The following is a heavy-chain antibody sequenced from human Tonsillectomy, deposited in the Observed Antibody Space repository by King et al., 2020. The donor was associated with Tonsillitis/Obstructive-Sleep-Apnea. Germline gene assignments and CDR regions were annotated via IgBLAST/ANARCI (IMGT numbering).Heavy chain of an antibody. CDR3: AKAPYDNVWGSYRYDY. CDR1: GFTFSSYA. CDR2: ISGSGGST. Sequence: VQLVESGGGLVQPGGSLRLSCAASGFTFSSYAMSWVRQAPGKGLEWVSVISGSGGSTYYADSVKGRFTISRDNSKNTLYLQMNSLRAEDTAVYYCAKAPYDNVWGSYRYDYWGQGTLVTVSS. V-gene: IGHV3-23*04. D-gene: IGHD3-16*02. J-gene: IGHJ4*02.